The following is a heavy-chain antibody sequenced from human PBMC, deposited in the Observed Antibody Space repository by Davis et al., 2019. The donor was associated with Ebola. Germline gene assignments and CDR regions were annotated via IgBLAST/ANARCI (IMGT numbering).Heavy chain of an antibody. CDR2: INAGNGNT. D-gene: IGHD2-8*02. CDR1: GYTFTSYT. Sequence: ASVKVSCKASGYTFTSYTMHWVRQAPGQRLEWMGWINAGNGNTKYSQKFQGRVTISRDTPASTAYMELSSLRPEDTAVYYCAKTRSNWWNDALDIWGRGTMVTVSS. V-gene: IGHV1-3*01. J-gene: IGHJ3*02. CDR3: AKTRSNWWNDALDI.